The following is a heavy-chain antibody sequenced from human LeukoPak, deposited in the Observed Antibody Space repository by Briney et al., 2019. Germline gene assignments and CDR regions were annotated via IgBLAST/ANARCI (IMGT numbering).Heavy chain of an antibody. CDR3: AGVRSARVTGYFDY. V-gene: IGHV3-7*01. Sequence: GGSLRLSCAASGFTFSSYWMSWVRQAPGKGLECVANIKQDGSEKYYVDSVKGRFTISRDNAKNSLYLQMNSLRAEDTAVYYCAGVRSARVTGYFDYWGQGTLVTVSS. CDR1: GFTFSSYW. D-gene: IGHD5-18*01. CDR2: IKQDGSEK. J-gene: IGHJ4*02.